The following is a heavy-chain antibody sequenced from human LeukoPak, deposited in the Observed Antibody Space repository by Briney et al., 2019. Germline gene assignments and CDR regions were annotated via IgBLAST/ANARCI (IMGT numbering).Heavy chain of an antibody. D-gene: IGHD2-15*01. Sequence: SETLSLTCTVSGGSISGYYWSWLRQPPGKGLEWIGYIYHSGLTDYNPSLRSRVTISVDTSRNQFSLKLTSATAAATAIYYCARDQRCSRSDGGCDQWYFDLWGRGTLVTVSS. J-gene: IGHJ2*01. V-gene: IGHV4-59*01. CDR1: GGSISGYY. CDR2: IYHSGLT. CDR3: ARDQRCSRSDGGCDQWYFDL.